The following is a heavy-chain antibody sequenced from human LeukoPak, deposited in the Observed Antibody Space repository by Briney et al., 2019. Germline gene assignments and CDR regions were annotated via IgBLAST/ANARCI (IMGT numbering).Heavy chain of an antibody. CDR1: GYTFTSYD. D-gene: IGHD1-26*01. V-gene: IGHV1-8*02. CDR2: MNPNSGNT. Sequence: ASVKVSCKASGYTFTSYDINWVRQATGQGLEWMGWMNPNSGNTGYAQKFQGRVTMTRDTSTSTVYMELSSLRSEDTAVYYCARSGGPRDDAFDIWGQGTMVTVSS. CDR3: ARSGGPRDDAFDI. J-gene: IGHJ3*02.